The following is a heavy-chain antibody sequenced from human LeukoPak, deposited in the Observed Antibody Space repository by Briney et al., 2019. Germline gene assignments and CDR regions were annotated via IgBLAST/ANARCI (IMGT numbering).Heavy chain of an antibody. V-gene: IGHV4-59*01. CDR3: ARGFWGSTMIEN. Sequence: SETLSLTCTASGGSISSYYWSWIRQPPGKGLEWIGYIYYSGSTNYNPSLKSRVTISVDTSKNQFSLKLSSVTAADTAVYYCARGFWGSTMIENWGQGTLVTVSS. D-gene: IGHD3-22*01. CDR1: GGSISSYY. CDR2: IYYSGST. J-gene: IGHJ4*02.